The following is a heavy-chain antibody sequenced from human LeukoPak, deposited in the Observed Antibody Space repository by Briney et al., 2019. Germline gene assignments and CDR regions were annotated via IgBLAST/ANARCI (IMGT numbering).Heavy chain of an antibody. D-gene: IGHD6-19*01. CDR3: ARKGAVAGTVDY. J-gene: IGHJ4*02. V-gene: IGHV3-74*01. CDR2: INSDGSST. CDR1: GFTFSRYW. Sequence: QPGGSLRLSCVASGFTFSRYWMHWVRQAPGKGLVWVARINSDGSSTTYADSVKGRFTIFRDNAKNMLYLQMSSLRAEDTAVYYCARKGAVAGTVDYWGQGTLVTVSS.